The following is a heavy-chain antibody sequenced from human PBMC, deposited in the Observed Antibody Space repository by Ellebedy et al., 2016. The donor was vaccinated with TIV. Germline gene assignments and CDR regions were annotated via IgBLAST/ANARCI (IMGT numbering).Heavy chain of an antibody. CDR3: VRGDYYDNSGYSDLDF. CDR1: GFTFSSYS. Sequence: GESLKISCAASGFTFSSYSMNWVRQAPGKGLAWVSYISSGSTIIYYADSVKGRFTISRDNAKNSLYLQMNSLRAEDTAVYYCVRGDYYDNSGYSDLDFWGQGTLVTVFS. CDR2: ISSGSTII. D-gene: IGHD3-22*01. V-gene: IGHV3-48*04. J-gene: IGHJ4*02.